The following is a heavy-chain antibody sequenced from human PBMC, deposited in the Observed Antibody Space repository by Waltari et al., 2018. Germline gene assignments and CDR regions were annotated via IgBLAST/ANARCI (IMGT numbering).Heavy chain of an antibody. J-gene: IGHJ3*02. CDR2: IYHSGST. CDR1: GYSISSGYY. V-gene: IGHV4-38-2*02. D-gene: IGHD2-2*01. Sequence: QVQLQESGPGLVKPSETLSLTCTVSGYSISSGYYWGWIRQPPGGGLEWIGSIYHSGSTYYNPSLKSRVTISVDTSKNQFSLKLSSVTAADTAVYYCARDGGIVVVPAVSDAFDIWGQGTMVTVSS. CDR3: ARDGGIVVVPAVSDAFDI.